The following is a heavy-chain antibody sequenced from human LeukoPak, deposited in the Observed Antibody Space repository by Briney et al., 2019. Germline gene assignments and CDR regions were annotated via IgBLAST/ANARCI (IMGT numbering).Heavy chain of an antibody. CDR3: ARQQGLQNLNSDY. J-gene: IGHJ4*02. CDR2: INPIGGTT. Sequence: GASVKVSCKASGYTFTSYYIHWVRQAPGQGLEWMGIINPIGGTTDYAQKFQGRVTLTRDTSTSTVYMELSSLRSDDTAVYYCARQQGLQNLNSDYWGQGTLVTVSS. D-gene: IGHD4-11*01. CDR1: GYTFTSYY. V-gene: IGHV1-46*01.